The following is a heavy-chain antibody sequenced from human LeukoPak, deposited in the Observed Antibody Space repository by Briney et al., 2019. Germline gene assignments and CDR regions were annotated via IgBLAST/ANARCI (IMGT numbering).Heavy chain of an antibody. CDR2: VYTSGST. J-gene: IGHJ5*02. CDR3: AGGAWFDP. V-gene: IGHV4-4*07. Sequence: SETVSLICTVSGGSIGRCSWSWIRQPAGKGLEWIGRVYTSGSTNYNPSLKSRVTMSVDTSKNQFSLKLNSVTAADTAVYYCAGGAWFDPWGQATLVTVSS. CDR1: GGSIGRCS.